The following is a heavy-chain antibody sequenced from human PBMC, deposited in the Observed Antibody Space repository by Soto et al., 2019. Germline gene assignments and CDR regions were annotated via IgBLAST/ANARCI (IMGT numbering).Heavy chain of an antibody. CDR1: GGSITNYY. J-gene: IGHJ4*02. V-gene: IGHV4-59*01. CDR3: ARINDLYSGSYSPLYYFDS. D-gene: IGHD1-26*01. Sequence: QVPLQESGPGLVRPSETLSLSCTVSGGSITNYYWGWVRQPPGKGLQWIAYISNTGSADYNPSLKSRLSISRDMSKSQLSLKLRSVTAADTAVYYCARINDLYSGSYSPLYYFDSWGQGSLVTVSS. CDR2: ISNTGSA.